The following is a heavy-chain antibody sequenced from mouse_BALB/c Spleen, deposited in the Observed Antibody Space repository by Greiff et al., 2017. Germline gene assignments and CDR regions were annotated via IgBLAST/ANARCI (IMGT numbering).Heavy chain of an antibody. V-gene: IGHV1-69*01. CDR3: AKWGTTATYAMDY. Sequence: QVQLQQPGAELVMPGASVKMSCKASGYTFTDYWMHWVKQRPGQGLEWIGAIDTSDSYTSFNQKFKGKATLTVDDSSSTAYMQLSSLTSEDSAVYYSAKWGTTATYAMDYWGQGTSVTVSS. CDR2: IDTSDSYT. J-gene: IGHJ4*01. CDR1: GYTFTDYW. D-gene: IGHD1-2*01.